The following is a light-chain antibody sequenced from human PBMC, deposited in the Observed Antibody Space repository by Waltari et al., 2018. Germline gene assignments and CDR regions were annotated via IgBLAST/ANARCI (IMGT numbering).Light chain of an antibody. J-gene: IGLJ2*01. CDR2: DVT. Sequence: QSALTQPRSVSGSPGPSVTLPCTGTSSDGGGQNYVSWYQQHPGKAPQLMIYDVTKRPSGVPDRFSGSKSGNTASLTISGLQAEDEADYFCCSYAGTSTFHVIFGGGTTLTVL. CDR1: SSDGGGQNY. V-gene: IGLV2-11*01. CDR3: CSYAGTSTFHVI.